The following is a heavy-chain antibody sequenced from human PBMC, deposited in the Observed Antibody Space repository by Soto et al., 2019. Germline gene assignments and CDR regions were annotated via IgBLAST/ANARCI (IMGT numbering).Heavy chain of an antibody. CDR2: INAGNGNT. V-gene: IGHV1-3*01. Sequence: ASVKVSCKASGYTFTSYAMHWVRQAPGQRLEWMGWINAGNGNTKYSQKFQGRVTITRDTSASTAYMELSSLRSEDTAVYYCARGLPATYYYDSSGFPYFDYWGQGTLVTVSS. J-gene: IGHJ4*02. CDR1: GYTFTSYA. CDR3: ARGLPATYYYDSSGFPYFDY. D-gene: IGHD3-22*01.